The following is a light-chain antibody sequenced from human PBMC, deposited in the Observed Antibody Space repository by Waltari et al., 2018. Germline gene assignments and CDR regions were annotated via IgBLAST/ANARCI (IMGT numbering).Light chain of an antibody. Sequence: QSALTQPASESGSPGQSITIPCTGSSTDVGSSYLLSRYQQHPAKAPKLIVYEVDKRPSGVSDRFSGSKSGNTASLTVSGLQAEDEADYYCCSYAGSGNLGVIFGGGTKLTVL. CDR1: STDVGSSYL. J-gene: IGLJ2*01. V-gene: IGLV2-23*02. CDR3: CSYAGSGNLGVI. CDR2: EVD.